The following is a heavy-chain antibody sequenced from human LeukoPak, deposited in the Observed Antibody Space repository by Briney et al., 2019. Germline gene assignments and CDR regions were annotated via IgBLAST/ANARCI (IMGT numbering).Heavy chain of an antibody. CDR3: ARAPYDSSGYYFDY. D-gene: IGHD3-22*01. V-gene: IGHV4-59*01. CDR2: IYYSGST. Sequence: SETLPLTCTVSGGSISSYYWSWIRQPPGKGLEWIGYIYYSGSTNYNPSLKSRVTISVDTSKNQFSLKLSSVTAADTAVYYCARAPYDSSGYYFDYWGQGTLVTVSS. CDR1: GGSISSYY. J-gene: IGHJ4*02.